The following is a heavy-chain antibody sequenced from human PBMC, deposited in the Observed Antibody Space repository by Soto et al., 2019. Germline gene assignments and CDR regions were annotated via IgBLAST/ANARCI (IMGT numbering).Heavy chain of an antibody. J-gene: IGHJ5*02. CDR2: IYSGGST. V-gene: IGHV3-53*01. CDR1: GFTVSSNY. CDR3: ARGPWFDP. Sequence: AGGSLRLSCAASGFTVSSNYMSWVRQAPGKGLEWVSLIYSGGSTYYADSVKGRFTISIDNSKNTLYFQMNSLRAEDTAVYYCARGPWFDPCGQGTLVTVSS.